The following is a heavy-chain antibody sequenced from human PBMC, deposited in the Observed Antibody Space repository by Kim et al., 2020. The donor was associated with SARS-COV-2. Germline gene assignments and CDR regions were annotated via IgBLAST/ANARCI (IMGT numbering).Heavy chain of an antibody. CDR2: K. J-gene: IGHJ4*02. V-gene: IGHV3-30*01. Sequence: KDYADSVKGRFTSTRDNSKNTLYLQMNSLRAEDTAVYYCASEPAEMPYDYWGQGTLVTVSS. D-gene: IGHD2-2*01. CDR3: ASEPAEMPYDY.